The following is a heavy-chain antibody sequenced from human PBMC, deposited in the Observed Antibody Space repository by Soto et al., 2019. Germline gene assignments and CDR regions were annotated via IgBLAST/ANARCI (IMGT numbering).Heavy chain of an antibody. Sequence: GSVKVSCKACGYTFTSYYMHWVRQAPGQGLEWMGIINPSGGSTSYAQKFQGRVTMTRDTSTSTVYMELSSLRSEDTAVYYCARDSDGDGYGDYFVYSCQAPLVTVSS. CDR1: GYTFTSYY. CDR3: ARDSDGDGYGDYFVY. CDR2: INPSGGST. J-gene: IGHJ4*02. V-gene: IGHV1-46*01. D-gene: IGHD5-12*01.